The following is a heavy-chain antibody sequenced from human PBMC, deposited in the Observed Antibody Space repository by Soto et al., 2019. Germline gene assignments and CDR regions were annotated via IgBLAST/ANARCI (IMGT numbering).Heavy chain of an antibody. Sequence: QVQLVQSGGGVVQPGRSLTLSCAASGVTFNTYAMHWVRQAPGKGLEWVAIVSYDGSNKYYADSVKGRFTISRDNSKNTLNLQMNSVRAEDTAFYYCAKDLGRFCSGARCYLFDSWGQGTLVTVSS. D-gene: IGHD2-15*01. V-gene: IGHV3-30*04. CDR2: VSYDGSNK. CDR3: AKDLGRFCSGARCYLFDS. J-gene: IGHJ4*02. CDR1: GVTFNTYA.